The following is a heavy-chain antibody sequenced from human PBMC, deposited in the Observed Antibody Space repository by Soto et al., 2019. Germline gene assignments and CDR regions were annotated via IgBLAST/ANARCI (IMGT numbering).Heavy chain of an antibody. Sequence: ASVKVSCKASGYTFTSYCISWVRQAPGQGLEWMGWISAYNGNTNYAQKLQGRVTMTTDTSTSTAYMELRSLRSDDTAVYYCARAWGSIAAAGPFDYWGQGTLVTVSS. D-gene: IGHD6-13*01. CDR1: GYTFTSYC. CDR2: ISAYNGNT. J-gene: IGHJ4*02. V-gene: IGHV1-18*04. CDR3: ARAWGSIAAAGPFDY.